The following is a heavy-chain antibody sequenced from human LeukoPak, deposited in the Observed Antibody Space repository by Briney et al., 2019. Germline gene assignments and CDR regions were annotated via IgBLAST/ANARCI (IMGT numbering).Heavy chain of an antibody. V-gene: IGHV3-30*01. CDR3: ARDAKLGYCSSTSCLGNAFDI. D-gene: IGHD2-2*01. CDR2: ISYDGSNK. J-gene: IGHJ3*02. Sequence: GRSLRLSCAASGFTFSSYAMHWVRHAPGKGLEWVAVISYDGSNKYYADSVKGRFTISRDNSKNTLYLQMNSLRAEDTAVYYCARDAKLGYCSSTSCLGNAFDIWGQGTMVTVSS. CDR1: GFTFSSYA.